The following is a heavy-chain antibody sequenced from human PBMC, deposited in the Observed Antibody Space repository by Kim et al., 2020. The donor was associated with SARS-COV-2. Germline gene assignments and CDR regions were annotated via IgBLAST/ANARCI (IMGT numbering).Heavy chain of an antibody. CDR2: IHNGGT. D-gene: IGHD1-1*01. V-gene: IGHV3-23*03. CDR3: AKYPGSGNWALDY. CDR1: GFTFSYYG. J-gene: IGHJ4*02. Sequence: GGSLRLSCAASGFTFSYYGMSWVRQAPGKGLEWVSVIHNGGTFYPDSVKGRFTISRDNSKNTLYLQVNSLKAEDTAVYYCAKYPGSGNWALDYWGQGTLVTVSS.